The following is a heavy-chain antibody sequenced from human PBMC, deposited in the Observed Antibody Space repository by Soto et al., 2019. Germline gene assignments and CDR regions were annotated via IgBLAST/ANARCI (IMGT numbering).Heavy chain of an antibody. J-gene: IGHJ4*02. D-gene: IGHD1-26*01. CDR1: GFSLSTSGVG. CDR2: IYWDDDK. V-gene: IGHV2-5*02. CDR3: AHTLIVGATFDY. Sequence: QITLKESGPTLVKPTQTLTLTCTFSGFSLSTSGVGVGWIRQPPGKALEWLALIYWDDDKRYSPSLKSRLTITKDTAKNQVVLTMTNRDPVDTATYYCAHTLIVGATFDYWGQGTLVTVSS.